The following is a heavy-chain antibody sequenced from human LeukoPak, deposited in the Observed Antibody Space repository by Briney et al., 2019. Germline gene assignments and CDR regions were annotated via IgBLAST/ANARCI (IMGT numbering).Heavy chain of an antibody. CDR3: AKDSTLGGWFGELSYFDY. J-gene: IGHJ4*02. Sequence: PGGSLRLSCAASGFTFSSYAMSWVRQAPGKGLEWVSAISGSGGSTYYADSVKGRFTISRDNSKNSLYLQMNSLRAEDTALYYCAKDSTLGGWFGELSYFDYWGQGTLVTVSS. CDR2: ISGSGGST. CDR1: GFTFSSYA. V-gene: IGHV3-23*01. D-gene: IGHD3-10*01.